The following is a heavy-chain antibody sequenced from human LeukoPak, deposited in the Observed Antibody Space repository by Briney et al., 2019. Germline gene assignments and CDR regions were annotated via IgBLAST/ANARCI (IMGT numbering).Heavy chain of an antibody. V-gene: IGHV3-30*01. J-gene: IGHJ4*02. CDR3: ARDPLYYGSGSFDY. CDR1: EFTFSSYA. CDR2: ISYDGGNK. Sequence: GGSLRLSCAASEFTFSSYAMHWVRQAPGKGLEWVALISYDGGNKYYADSVKGRFTISRDNSKNTLYLLMNGLRTEDTALYYCARDPLYYGSGSFDYWGQGTLVTVSS. D-gene: IGHD3-10*01.